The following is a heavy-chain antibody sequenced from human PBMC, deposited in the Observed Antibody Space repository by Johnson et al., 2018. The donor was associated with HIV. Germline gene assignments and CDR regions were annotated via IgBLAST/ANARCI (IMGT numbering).Heavy chain of an antibody. J-gene: IGHJ3*02. CDR2: IWYDGSNK. CDR3: ARDPRSSSWYYYSNDAFDI. Sequence: QVQLVESGGGVVQPGGSLKLSCAASGFTVSSNYMNWVRQAPGKGLEWVAVIWYDGSNKYYADSVKGRLTISRDNSKNTLYLQMSSLRAEDTAVYYCARDPRSSSWYYYSNDAFDIWGQGTMVTVSS. CDR1: GFTVSSNY. V-gene: IGHV3-33*08. D-gene: IGHD6-13*01.